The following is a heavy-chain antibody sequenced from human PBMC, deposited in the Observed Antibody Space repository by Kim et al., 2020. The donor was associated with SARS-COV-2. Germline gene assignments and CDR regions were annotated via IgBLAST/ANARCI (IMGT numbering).Heavy chain of an antibody. CDR1: GGTFSSYA. D-gene: IGHD3-16*01. CDR2: IIPILGIA. J-gene: IGHJ6*01. V-gene: IGHV1-69*04. CDR3: ARPFEDSTYLWPSHYYYGM. Sequence: SVKVSCKASGGTFSSYAISWVRQAPGQGREWMGRIIPILGIANYAQKFQGRVTITADKSTSTAYMQLSSLRSEDTAVYYGARPFEDSTYLWPSHYYYGM.